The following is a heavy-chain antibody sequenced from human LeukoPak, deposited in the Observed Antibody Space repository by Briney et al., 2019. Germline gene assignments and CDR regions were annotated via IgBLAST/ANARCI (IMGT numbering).Heavy chain of an antibody. CDR1: GGSISSLY. CDR2: IYYTGST. J-gene: IGHJ4*02. CDR3: ARSGSYSTGPFDY. V-gene: IGHV4-59*08. D-gene: IGHD1-26*01. Sequence: SETLSLTCSVSGGSISSLYWSWIRQPPGKGLEWIGYIYYTGSTNYNPSLKSRVTMFVDMSKNQFSLRLSSVTAADTAVYYCARSGSYSTGPFDYWGQGTLVTVSS.